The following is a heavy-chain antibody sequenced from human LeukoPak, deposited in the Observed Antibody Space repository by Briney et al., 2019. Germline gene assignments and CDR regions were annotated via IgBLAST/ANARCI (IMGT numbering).Heavy chain of an antibody. CDR2: IKSDGGT. CDR1: GFTFSTYW. D-gene: IGHD3-22*01. J-gene: IGHJ1*01. CDR3: ARAPSEIGGYYPEYFRH. V-gene: IGHV3-74*01. Sequence: GGSLRLSCAASGFTFSTYWMHWVRQAPGKGLVWVSRIKSDGGTNYADSVKARFTISRDNAKQTVSLQMNSLRPEDTGVYYCARAPSEIGGYYPEYFRHWGQGTLVTVSS.